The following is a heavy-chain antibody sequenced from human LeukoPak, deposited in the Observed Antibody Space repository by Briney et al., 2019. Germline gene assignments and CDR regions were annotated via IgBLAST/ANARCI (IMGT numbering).Heavy chain of an antibody. CDR2: IRYDGSNK. Sequence: GGSLRLSCAASGFTFSSYSMNWVRQAPGKGLEWVAFIRYDGSNKYYADSVKGRFTISRDNSKNTLYLQMNSLRAEDTAVYYCARGAARMVEMATIISFEYWGQGTLVTVSS. J-gene: IGHJ4*02. CDR1: GFTFSSYS. D-gene: IGHD5-24*01. CDR3: ARGAARMVEMATIISFEY. V-gene: IGHV3-30*02.